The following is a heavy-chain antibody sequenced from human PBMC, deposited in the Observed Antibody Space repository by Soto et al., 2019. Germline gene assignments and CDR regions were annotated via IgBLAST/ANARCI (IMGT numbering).Heavy chain of an antibody. J-gene: IGHJ4*02. CDR3: ARDFQGATPGH. D-gene: IGHD1-26*01. Sequence: GESLKISCKGSGYTFTSYGISWVRQAPGQGLEWMGWISAYNGNTNYAQKLQGRVTMTTDTSTSTAYMELRSLRSDDTAVYYCARDFQGATPGHWGQGTLVTVSS. CDR1: GYTFTSYG. V-gene: IGHV1-18*01. CDR2: ISAYNGNT.